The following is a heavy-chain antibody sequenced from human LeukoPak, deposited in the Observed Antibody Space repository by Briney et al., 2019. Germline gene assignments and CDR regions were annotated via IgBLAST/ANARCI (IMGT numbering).Heavy chain of an antibody. CDR1: GFTFNNYA. D-gene: IGHD6-13*01. CDR3: AKEGAGIAGTGYFDY. Sequence: GGSLRLSCAASGFTFNNYAMSWVRQAPGKGLEWVSGISGSGGDTYYADSVKGRFTISRDNSKNTLYLQMNSLRAEDTAVYYCAKEGAGIAGTGYFDYWGQGTLVTVSS. CDR2: ISGSGGDT. V-gene: IGHV3-23*01. J-gene: IGHJ4*02.